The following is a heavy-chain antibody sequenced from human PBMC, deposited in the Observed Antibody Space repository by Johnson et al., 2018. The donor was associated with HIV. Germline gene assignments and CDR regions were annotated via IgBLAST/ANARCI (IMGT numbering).Heavy chain of an antibody. D-gene: IGHD5-24*01. Sequence: EVQLVESGGGLIQPGGSLRLSCAASGFTVSSNYMSWVRQAPGKGLEWVSVIYSGGSTYYADSVKGRFTISRDNSKNTLYLQMNSLRAEDTAVYYCARDQWMAGDAFDIWGQGTVVTVSS. V-gene: IGHV3-53*01. CDR2: IYSGGST. CDR3: ARDQWMAGDAFDI. J-gene: IGHJ3*02. CDR1: GFTVSSNY.